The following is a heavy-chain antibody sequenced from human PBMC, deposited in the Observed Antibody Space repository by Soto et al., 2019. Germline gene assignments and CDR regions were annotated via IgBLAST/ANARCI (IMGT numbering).Heavy chain of an antibody. CDR3: ARDDHIVVVPTSLGAMEV. CDR1: GVSFSGYY. J-gene: IGHJ6*02. CDR2: INHSGST. D-gene: IGHD2-2*01. V-gene: IGHV4-34*01. Sequence: AETLSLTCAVYGVSFSGYYWSWIRQPPGKWLEWIGAINHSGSTNYNPSLKSLVTISVDKSKNQFSLKLTSVTAADSAVYYCARDDHIVVVPTSLGAMEVWGQGTTVTVSS.